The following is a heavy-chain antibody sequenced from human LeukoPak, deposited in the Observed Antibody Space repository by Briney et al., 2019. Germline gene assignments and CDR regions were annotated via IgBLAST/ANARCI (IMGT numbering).Heavy chain of an antibody. D-gene: IGHD3-10*01. J-gene: IGHJ3*02. CDR1: GFTFSSYA. Sequence: GGSLRLSCAASGFTFSSYAMHWARQAPGKGLEWVAVISYDGSNKYYADSVKGRFTISRDNSKNTLYLQMNSLRAEDTAVYYCAREMPREFGAFDIWGQGTMVTVSS. V-gene: IGHV3-30-3*01. CDR3: AREMPREFGAFDI. CDR2: ISYDGSNK.